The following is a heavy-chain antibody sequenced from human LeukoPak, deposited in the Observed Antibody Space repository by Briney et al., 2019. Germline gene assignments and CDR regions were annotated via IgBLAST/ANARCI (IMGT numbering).Heavy chain of an antibody. Sequence: GGSLRLSCAASGFTVSSNYMSWVRQAPGKGLEWVSAISGSGGSTYYADSVKGRFTISRDNAKNSLYLQMNSLRAEDTAVYYCAREWSMVRGDLDYWGQGTLVTVSS. J-gene: IGHJ4*02. D-gene: IGHD3-10*01. V-gene: IGHV3-53*01. CDR2: ISGSGGST. CDR3: AREWSMVRGDLDY. CDR1: GFTVSSNY.